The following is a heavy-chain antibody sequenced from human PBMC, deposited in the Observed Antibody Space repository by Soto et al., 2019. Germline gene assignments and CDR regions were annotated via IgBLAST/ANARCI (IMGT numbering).Heavy chain of an antibody. Sequence: PGGSLRLSCAASGFTFSSYAMSWVRQAPGKGLEWVSAISGSGGSTYYADSVKGRFTISRDNSKNTLYLQMNSLRAEDTAVYYCATGYCSSTSCLSLFDYWGQGTLVTVSS. CDR1: GFTFSSYA. J-gene: IGHJ4*02. CDR2: ISGSGGST. CDR3: ATGYCSSTSCLSLFDY. V-gene: IGHV3-23*01. D-gene: IGHD2-2*01.